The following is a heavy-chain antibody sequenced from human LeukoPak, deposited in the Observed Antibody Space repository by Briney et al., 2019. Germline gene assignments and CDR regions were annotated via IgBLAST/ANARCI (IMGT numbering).Heavy chain of an antibody. CDR3: ARVAGGATTVDY. Sequence: GGSLRLSCVASGFSVSPNFMSWIRRSPGRGLEWISVVYSGHNTYYAESVRGRFTISREISKNTVYLQMDRLRAEDTATYYCARVAGGATTVDYWGQGTLVTVSS. V-gene: IGHV3-53*01. J-gene: IGHJ4*02. D-gene: IGHD1-26*01. CDR1: GFSVSPNF. CDR2: VYSGHNT.